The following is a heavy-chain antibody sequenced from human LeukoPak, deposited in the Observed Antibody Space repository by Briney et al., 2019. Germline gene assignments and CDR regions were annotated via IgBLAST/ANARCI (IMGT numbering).Heavy chain of an antibody. CDR2: IRYDGSNK. V-gene: IGHV3-30*02. CDR1: GFTFSSYG. J-gene: IGHJ4*02. CDR3: ASLPYYDFWSGSHRVFDY. Sequence: GGSLRLSFAASGFTFSSYGMHWVRQAPGKGLEWVAFIRYDGSNKYYADSVKGRFTISRDNSKNTLYLQMNSLRAEDTAVYYCASLPYYDFWSGSHRVFDYWGQGTLVTVSS. D-gene: IGHD3-3*01.